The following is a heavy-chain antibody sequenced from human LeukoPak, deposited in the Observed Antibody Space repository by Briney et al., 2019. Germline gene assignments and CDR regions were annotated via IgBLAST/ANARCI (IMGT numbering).Heavy chain of an antibody. V-gene: IGHV4-34*01. CDR1: GGSFSGYY. CDR3: ASLRYSDWPWGFDP. J-gene: IGHJ5*02. D-gene: IGHD3-9*01. CDR2: INHSGST. Sequence: SETLSLTCAVYGGSFSGYYWSWIRQLPGKGLEWIGEINHSGSTKNNPSLKSRVPISVDTSKNQFSLKLRAVTAADTAVYNWASLRYSDWPWGFDPWGQGTLVTVSS.